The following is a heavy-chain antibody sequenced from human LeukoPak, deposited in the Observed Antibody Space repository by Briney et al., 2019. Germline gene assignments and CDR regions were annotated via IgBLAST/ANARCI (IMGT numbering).Heavy chain of an antibody. CDR1: GYTFTNHY. Sequence: KPGASVKVSCKASGYTFTNHYMHWVRQAPGQGLEWMGWISAYNGNTNYAQKLQGRVTMTTDTSTSTAYMELRSLRSDDTAVYYCARGGGDTAMDYFDYWGQGTLVTVSS. CDR3: ARGGGDTAMDYFDY. D-gene: IGHD5-18*01. CDR2: ISAYNGNT. V-gene: IGHV1-18*04. J-gene: IGHJ4*02.